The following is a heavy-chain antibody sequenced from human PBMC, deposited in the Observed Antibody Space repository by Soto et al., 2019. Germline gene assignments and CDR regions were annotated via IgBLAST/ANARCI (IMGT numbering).Heavy chain of an antibody. D-gene: IGHD3-3*01. CDR3: ARVRFLEWYANWFDP. Sequence: PSETLSLTCAVYGGSFSGYYWSWIRQPPGKGLEWIGEINHSGSTNYNPSLKSRVTISVDTSKNQFSLKLSSVTAADTAVYYCARVRFLEWYANWFDPWGQGTLVTVSS. CDR2: INHSGST. V-gene: IGHV4-34*01. CDR1: GGSFSGYY. J-gene: IGHJ5*02.